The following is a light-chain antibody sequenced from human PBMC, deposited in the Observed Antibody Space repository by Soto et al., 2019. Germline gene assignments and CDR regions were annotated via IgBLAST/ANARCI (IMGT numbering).Light chain of an antibody. J-gene: IGKJ1*01. CDR2: TGS. V-gene: IGKV3-20*01. CDR3: QQYGSSPT. CDR1: QSVSSSY. Sequence: EIVLTQSPGTLSLSPGERATLSCRSSQSVSSSYLAWYQHKPGQAPRLLIYTGSSRATGLPDRLSGSGSGTDFALTISRLEPGDFAVYYCQQYGSSPTFGQGTKVEIK.